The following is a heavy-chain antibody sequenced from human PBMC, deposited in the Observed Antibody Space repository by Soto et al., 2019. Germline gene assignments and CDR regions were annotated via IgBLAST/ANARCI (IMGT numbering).Heavy chain of an antibody. J-gene: IGHJ6*02. CDR3: AGGDYDSSGYYVGMDV. CDR2: IYYSGST. V-gene: IGHV4-59*13. Sequence: SETLTLTSTLSGPSISLYYWCWLSQPPGKVLEWIGYIYYSGSTNYNPSLKSRLTISVDTSKNQFSLTLSSVTAADTAVYYCAGGDYDSSGYYVGMDVWGQGTTVT. D-gene: IGHD3-22*01. CDR1: GPSISLYY.